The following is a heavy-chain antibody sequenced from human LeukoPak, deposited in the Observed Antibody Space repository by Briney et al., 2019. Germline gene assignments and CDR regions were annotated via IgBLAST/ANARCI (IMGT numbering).Heavy chain of an antibody. Sequence: PGGSLILSCAASGFTFSNAWMSWVRQAPGKGLEWGGRIKSKTDGGTTDYAVSVEGRFTISRDDSKNTLYLQLNSLKSEHTAVYYCTRGLFGVIHDAFDIWGQGTIVTVSS. CDR1: GFTFSNAW. D-gene: IGHD3-3*01. CDR3: TRGLFGVIHDAFDI. V-gene: IGHV3-15*01. J-gene: IGHJ3*02. CDR2: IKSKTDGGTT.